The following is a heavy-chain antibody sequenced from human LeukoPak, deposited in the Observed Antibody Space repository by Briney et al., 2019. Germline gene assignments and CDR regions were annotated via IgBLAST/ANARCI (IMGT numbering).Heavy chain of an antibody. CDR3: ARGSYSSSWYWGFDY. D-gene: IGHD6-13*01. CDR2: IWYDGSNK. CDR1: GFTFSSYA. Sequence: GRSLRLSCAASGFTFSSYAMHWVRQAPGKGLEWVAVIWYDGSNKYYADSVKGRFTISRDNSKNTLYLQMNSLRAEDTAVYYCARGSYSSSWYWGFDYWGQGTLVTVSS. V-gene: IGHV3-33*01. J-gene: IGHJ4*02.